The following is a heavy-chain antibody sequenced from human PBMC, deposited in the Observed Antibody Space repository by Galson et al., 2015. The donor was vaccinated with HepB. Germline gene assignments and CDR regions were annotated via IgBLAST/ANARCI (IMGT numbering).Heavy chain of an antibody. Sequence: SVKVSCKASGYTFTSYAMNWVRQAPGQGLEWMGWINTNTGNPTYAQGFTGRFVFSLDTSVSTAYLQISNLKAEDTAVYYCARELAAAGKVDWFDPWGQGTLVTVSS. V-gene: IGHV7-4-1*02. J-gene: IGHJ5*02. CDR2: INTNTGNP. CDR3: ARELAAAGKVDWFDP. D-gene: IGHD6-13*01. CDR1: GYTFTSYA.